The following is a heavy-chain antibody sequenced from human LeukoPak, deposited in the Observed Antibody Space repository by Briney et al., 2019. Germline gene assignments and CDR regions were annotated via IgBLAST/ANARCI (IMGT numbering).Heavy chain of an antibody. D-gene: IGHD5-12*01. CDR3: ARVSGATITTYYGMDV. Sequence: PGGSLRLSCAASGFTFATYAMSWVRQPPGKGLERVSSISGSADITYYADSVKGRFTISRDNSKNTLYLQMNSLRAEDTAVYYCARVSGATITTYYGMDVWGQGTTVTVS. CDR1: GFTFATYA. J-gene: IGHJ6*02. V-gene: IGHV3-23*01. CDR2: ISGSADIT.